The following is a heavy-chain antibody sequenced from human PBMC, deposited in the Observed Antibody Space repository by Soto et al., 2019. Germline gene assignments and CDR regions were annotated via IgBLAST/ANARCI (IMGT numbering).Heavy chain of an antibody. J-gene: IGHJ5*02. CDR3: ARAHSNDDNVWWLEP. D-gene: IGHD3-16*01. Sequence: QGALVQSGAEVKKPVASVKVSCKVYGDTFNRNYMHWVRQAPGQGLEWMGIINPGGGNIHYAQKYQGRVTMTRDTSRSTFYMEMSSLRSEDTAIYYCARAHSNDDNVWWLEPWGKGTLVTVNS. CDR2: INPGGGNI. CDR1: GDTFNRNY. V-gene: IGHV1-46*02.